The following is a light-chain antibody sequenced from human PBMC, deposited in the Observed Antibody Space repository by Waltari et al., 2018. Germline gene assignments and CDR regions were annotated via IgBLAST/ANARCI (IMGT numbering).Light chain of an antibody. J-gene: IGLJ2*01. V-gene: IGLV2-14*03. Sequence: QSALTQPASVSGSPGQSITISCTGPSSDVGGHNYVSWYQQNPGKAPKLMIYDVSNRPSGVSTRFSGSKSGNTASLTISGLQAEDEADYYCSSYISSSTLELFGGGTSLTVL. CDR2: DVS. CDR1: SSDVGGHNY. CDR3: SSYISSSTLEL.